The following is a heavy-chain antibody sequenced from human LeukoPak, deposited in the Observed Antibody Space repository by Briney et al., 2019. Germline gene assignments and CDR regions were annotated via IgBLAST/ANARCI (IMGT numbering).Heavy chain of an antibody. Sequence: PGGSLRLSCAASGFTFSSYWMSWVRQAPGKGLEWVANIKQDGSEKYYVDSVKGRITISRDNAKNSLYLQMNSLRAEDTAVYYCARDRFYYDSSEFDIWGQGTMVTVSS. CDR3: ARDRFYYDSSEFDI. D-gene: IGHD3-22*01. CDR1: GFTFSSYW. V-gene: IGHV3-7*01. J-gene: IGHJ3*02. CDR2: IKQDGSEK.